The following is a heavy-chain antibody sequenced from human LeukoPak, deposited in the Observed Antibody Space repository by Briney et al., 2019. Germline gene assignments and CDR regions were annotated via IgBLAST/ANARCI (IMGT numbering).Heavy chain of an antibody. CDR2: ISSSSSYI. D-gene: IGHD3-22*01. J-gene: IGHJ3*02. V-gene: IGHV3-21*01. Sequence: GSRRLSCAASGFTFSSYSMNWVRQAPGKGLEWVSSISSSSSYIYYADSVKGRFTISRDNAKNSLYLQMNSLRAEDTAVYYCARAWVLPKFDIWGRGTMVTVSS. CDR3: ARAWVLPKFDI. CDR1: GFTFSSYS.